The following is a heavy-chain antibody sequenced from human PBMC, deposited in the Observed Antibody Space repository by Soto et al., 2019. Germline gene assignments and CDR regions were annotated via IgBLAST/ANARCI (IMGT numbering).Heavy chain of an antibody. D-gene: IGHD3-10*01. Sequence: GGSLRLSCAASGFTVSTNYMSWGRQAPGKGLEWVSVIYSDGTTHFADSLKGRFTLSRDTSKNTVYLQINSLRAEDTAVYFCARDWGGDAGLYWYFDFWGRGTLVTVSS. CDR1: GFTVSTNY. V-gene: IGHV3-53*01. CDR2: IYSDGTT. J-gene: IGHJ2*01. CDR3: ARDWGGDAGLYWYFDF.